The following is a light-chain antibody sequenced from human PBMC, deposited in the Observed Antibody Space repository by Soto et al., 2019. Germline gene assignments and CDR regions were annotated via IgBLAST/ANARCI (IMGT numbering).Light chain of an antibody. Sequence: EVVLTQSPGTLYLSPGETATLSCRASETIDDTFLAWYQQRPGQAPRLLIYGVFRRVTGFPDRFRGSGSGTDFTLTISRVEPEDFAVYYCQQYHLSPLTFAGGTRVQIK. CDR2: GVF. CDR3: QQYHLSPLT. CDR1: ETIDDTF. V-gene: IGKV3-20*01. J-gene: IGKJ4*01.